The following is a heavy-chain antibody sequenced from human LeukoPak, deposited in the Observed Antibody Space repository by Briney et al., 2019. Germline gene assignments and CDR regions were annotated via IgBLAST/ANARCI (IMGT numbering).Heavy chain of an antibody. J-gene: IGHJ4*02. CDR1: GFTFSSYW. CDR3: VRGGHYYFDY. D-gene: IGHD2-21*02. Sequence: GGSLRLSCAASGFTFSSYWMAWVRQAPGKGLEWVANIKQDESEKYYVDSVKGRFTISRVNAKNSLYLHMNCLMGADTAVYYCVRGGHYYFDYWGQGTLVTVSS. CDR2: IKQDESEK. V-gene: IGHV3-7*04.